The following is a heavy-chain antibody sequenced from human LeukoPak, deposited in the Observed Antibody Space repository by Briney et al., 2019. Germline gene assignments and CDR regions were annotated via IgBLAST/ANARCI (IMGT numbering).Heavy chain of an antibody. V-gene: IGHV4-4*07. Sequence: SETLSLTCTVSGDSINTNNHWAWIRQPAGKGLEWIGRLHNSGSTNYNPSLQSRVTISVNTSKNQFSLKMTSATAADTAVYFCARDPLRSSFDPWGQRILVTVSS. J-gene: IGHJ5*02. CDR1: GDSINTNN. D-gene: IGHD6-13*01. CDR2: LHNSGST. CDR3: ARDPLRSSFDP.